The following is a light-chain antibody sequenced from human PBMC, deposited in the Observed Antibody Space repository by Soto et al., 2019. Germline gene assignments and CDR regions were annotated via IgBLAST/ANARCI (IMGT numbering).Light chain of an antibody. V-gene: IGKV1-5*03. Sequence: DIQLPQSPSTLSASLGDRVTITCRASQSISSWLAWYQQKPGKAPKLLIYKASSLESGVPSRFSGSGSGTEFTLTISSLQPDDSATYYCQQYYRLVTFGPGTKVEIK. CDR1: QSISSW. J-gene: IGKJ3*01. CDR3: QQYYRLVT. CDR2: KAS.